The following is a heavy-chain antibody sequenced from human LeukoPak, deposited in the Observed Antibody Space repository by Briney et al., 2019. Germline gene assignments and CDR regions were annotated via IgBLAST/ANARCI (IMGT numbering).Heavy chain of an antibody. CDR2: ISSSGSTI. D-gene: IGHD3-16*02. V-gene: IGHV3-48*03. Sequence: GGSLRLSCAASGFTFSSYEMNWVRQAPGKGLEWVSYISSSGSTIYYADSVKGRFTISRDNAKNSLYLQMNSLRAEDTAVYYCARVPAGVIGMKDAFDMWGQGTMVTVSP. CDR3: ARVPAGVIGMKDAFDM. J-gene: IGHJ3*02. CDR1: GFTFSSYE.